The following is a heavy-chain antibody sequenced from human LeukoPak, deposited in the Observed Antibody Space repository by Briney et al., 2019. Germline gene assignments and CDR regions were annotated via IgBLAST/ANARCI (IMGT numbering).Heavy chain of an antibody. D-gene: IGHD3-22*01. Sequence: SETLSLTCTVSGGSISSYYWSWIRQPPGKGLEWIGYIYYSRSTNYNPSLKSRVTISVDTSKNQFSLKLSSVTAADTAVYYCVAYYDTAFDIWGQGTMVTVSS. CDR1: GGSISSYY. V-gene: IGHV4-59*01. CDR2: IYYSRST. J-gene: IGHJ3*02. CDR3: VAYYDTAFDI.